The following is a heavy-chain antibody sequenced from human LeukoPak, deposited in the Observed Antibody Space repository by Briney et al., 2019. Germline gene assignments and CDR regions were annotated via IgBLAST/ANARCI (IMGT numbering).Heavy chain of an antibody. CDR1: GGSLSGSY. J-gene: IGHJ4*02. D-gene: IGHD3-10*01. V-gene: IGHV4-34*01. CDR2: INHSGST. CDR3: ARHIRGGTMLRGVQYQGFDY. Sequence: SETLSLTCGVYGGSLSGSYWSWIRQPPGKGLEWIGEINHSGSTNYNPSLKSRVTISVDTSKNQFSLKLSSVTAADTAVYYCARHIRGGTMLRGVQYQGFDYWGQGTLVTVSS.